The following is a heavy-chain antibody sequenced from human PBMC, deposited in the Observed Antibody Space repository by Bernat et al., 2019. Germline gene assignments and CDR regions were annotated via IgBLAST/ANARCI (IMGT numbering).Heavy chain of an antibody. Sequence: QVQLQQWGAGLLKPSETLSLTCAVYGGSFSGYYWSWIRQPPGKGLEWIGEINHSGSTNYNPSLKSRVTISVDTSKNQFSLKLSSVTAADTAVYYCARGRRGSYYGSGSYLVFDYWGQGTLVTVSS. D-gene: IGHD3-10*01. J-gene: IGHJ4*02. V-gene: IGHV4-34*01. CDR3: ARGRRGSYYGSGSYLVFDY. CDR2: INHSGST. CDR1: GGSFSGYY.